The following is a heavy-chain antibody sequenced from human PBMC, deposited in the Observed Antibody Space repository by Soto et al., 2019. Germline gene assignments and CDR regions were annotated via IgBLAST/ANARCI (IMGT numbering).Heavy chain of an antibody. Sequence: SETLSLTCTVSGGSISSSSYYWGWIRQPPGKGLEWIGSIYYSGSTYYNPSLKSRVTISVDTSKNKFSLNLSSVTAADTAVYYCARTNSFYSSSPYFDYWGQGTLVTVSS. V-gene: IGHV4-39*07. D-gene: IGHD6-6*01. CDR1: GGSISSSSYY. CDR2: IYYSGST. CDR3: ARTNSFYSSSPYFDY. J-gene: IGHJ4*02.